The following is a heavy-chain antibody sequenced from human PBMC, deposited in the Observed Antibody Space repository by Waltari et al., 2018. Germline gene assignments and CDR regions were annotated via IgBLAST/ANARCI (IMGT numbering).Heavy chain of an antibody. V-gene: IGHV4-39*01. J-gene: IGHJ4*02. CDR1: GDSISSSNYY. CDR2: VYYSGTT. Sequence: QLQLQESGPGLVKPSETLSLSCSVSGDSISSSNYYWGWIRQPPGKGLELIASVYYSGTTYYNPSLKSRVTISADTSRNQFYLRLTSVTATDTAVYYCARSSAGMPRWLGDYWGQGILVTVSS. CDR3: ARSSAGMPRWLGDY. D-gene: IGHD5-12*01.